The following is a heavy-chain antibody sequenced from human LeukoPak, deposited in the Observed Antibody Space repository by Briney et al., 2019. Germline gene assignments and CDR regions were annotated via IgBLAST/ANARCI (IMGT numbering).Heavy chain of an antibody. CDR2: ISSRGNT. J-gene: IGHJ4*02. CDR3: AIGPSFGSSSRLDS. V-gene: IGHV4-31*03. D-gene: IGHD6-6*01. CDR1: VGSMSSGGDY. Sequence: SQTLSLSCTLSVGSMSSGGDYRTWIRQHPGKGLEWIGYISSRGNTYYNPSLKSRLTISLDTSKSQFSLHLNSATAADTAVYYCAIGPSFGSSSRLDSWGQGTLVTVSS.